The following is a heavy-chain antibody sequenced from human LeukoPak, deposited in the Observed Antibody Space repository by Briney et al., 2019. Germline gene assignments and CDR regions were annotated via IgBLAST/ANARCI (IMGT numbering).Heavy chain of an antibody. Sequence: SETLSLTCTVSGGSISGYYWSWIRQPPGKGLEWIGYIYYSGSTNYNPSLTSRVTISVDTSKNQYSLKLSSVTAADTAGYYCARWGSGYETDLDYWGQGTLVTVSS. CDR2: IYYSGST. V-gene: IGHV4-59*01. CDR3: ARWGSGYETDLDY. D-gene: IGHD5-12*01. J-gene: IGHJ4*02. CDR1: GGSISGYY.